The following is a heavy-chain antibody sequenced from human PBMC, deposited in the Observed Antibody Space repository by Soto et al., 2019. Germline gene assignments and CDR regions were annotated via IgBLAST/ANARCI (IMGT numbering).Heavy chain of an antibody. CDR3: ARRDGHSYGTFFDY. CDR1: GSPISSYA. J-gene: IGHJ4*02. V-gene: IGHV3-30-3*01. CDR2: ISYDGSNK. Sequence: QVPLVESGGGVVQPGRSLRLSCAVSGSPISSYAMHWVRQAPGKGVEWVAFISYDGSNKYYADSVTGRLTISRDNSKNTVYLQMNSLRPEDTAVYYCARRDGHSYGTFFDYWGQGTLVTVSS. D-gene: IGHD5-18*01.